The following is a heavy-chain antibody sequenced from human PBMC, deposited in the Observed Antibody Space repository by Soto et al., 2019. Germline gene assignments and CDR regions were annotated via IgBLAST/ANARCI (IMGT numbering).Heavy chain of an antibody. J-gene: IGHJ5*02. Sequence: GGSLILSCAASGFTFSIYAMMWVRQAPGKGLEWVSGIVGSGETYHADSVKGRFTISKDNAKNTLYLQMNSLKVEDTAVYYCAKDAVYNDGLWLQEASGQGTVVTVSS. CDR2: IVGSGET. V-gene: IGHV3-23*01. D-gene: IGHD2-21*01. CDR3: AKDAVYNDGLWLQEA. CDR1: GFTFSIYA.